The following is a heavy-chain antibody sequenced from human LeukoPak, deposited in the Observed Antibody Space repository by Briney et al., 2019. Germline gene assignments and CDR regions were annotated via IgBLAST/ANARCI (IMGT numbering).Heavy chain of an antibody. CDR3: AGDGSGNIVYNGMDV. CDR1: GFTFSSYA. Sequence: GRSLRLSCAASGFTFSSYAIHWVRQAPGKGLEWVAVISHDGSNKYYADSVKGRFTISIDNSKNTLYLQMNSLRAEDTAAYCCAGDGSGNIVYNGMDVWGEGTTVTVSS. J-gene: IGHJ6*04. CDR2: ISHDGSNK. D-gene: IGHD3-10*01. V-gene: IGHV3-30-3*01.